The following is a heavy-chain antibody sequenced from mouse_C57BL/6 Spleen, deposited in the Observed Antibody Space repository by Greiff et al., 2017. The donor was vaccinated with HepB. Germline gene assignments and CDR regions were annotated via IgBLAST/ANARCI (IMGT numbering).Heavy chain of an antibody. CDR3: ARAQTTNDFDY. CDR2: IEPSDSDT. CDR1: GYTFTSYW. V-gene: IGHV1-52*01. Sequence: VQLQQPGADLVRPGSSVKLSCTASGYTFTSYWMHWVQQRPIQGLEWIGNIEPSDSDTNYNQKFKDQTTLTVDKSSSTAYMQISSLTSEDSAVYCCARAQTTNDFDYWGQGTTLTVSS. J-gene: IGHJ2*01. D-gene: IGHD3-2*02.